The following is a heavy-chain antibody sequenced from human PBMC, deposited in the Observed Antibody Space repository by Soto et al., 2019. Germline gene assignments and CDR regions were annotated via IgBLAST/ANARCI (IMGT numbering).Heavy chain of an antibody. CDR3: GSQADIVATIFDY. D-gene: IGHD5-12*01. CDR1: GGSISSYY. J-gene: IGHJ4*02. V-gene: IGHV4-59*08. Sequence: TSETLSLTCTVSGGSISSYYWSWIRQPPGKGLEWIGYIYYSGSTNYNPSLKSRVTISVDTSKNQFSLKLSSVTAADAAVYYCGSQADIVATIFDYWGQGTLVTVSS. CDR2: IYYSGST.